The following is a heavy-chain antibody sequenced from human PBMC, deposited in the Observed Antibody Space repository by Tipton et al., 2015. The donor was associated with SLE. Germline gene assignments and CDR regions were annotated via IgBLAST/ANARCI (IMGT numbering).Heavy chain of an antibody. CDR2: IYYSGRT. J-gene: IGHJ4*02. V-gene: IGHV4-59*12. Sequence: TLSLTCTVSGGSISSYYWSWIRQPPGKGLEWIGSIYYSGRTYYSPSLKSRVTISLDPSKNQFSLKLTSVTAADTAMYYCARDGGHTYLLGSFDYWGQGTPVTVS. CDR1: GGSISSYY. CDR3: ARDGGHTYLLGSFDY. D-gene: IGHD3-16*01.